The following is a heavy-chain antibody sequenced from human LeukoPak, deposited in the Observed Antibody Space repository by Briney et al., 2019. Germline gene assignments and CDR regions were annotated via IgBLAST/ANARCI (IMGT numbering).Heavy chain of an antibody. D-gene: IGHD4-11*01. CDR3: AKEGLATTYAFDI. V-gene: IGHV3-30*02. J-gene: IGHJ3*02. CDR2: IRYDGSDK. Sequence: GGSLRLSCAASGFSFRSYGMHWVRQAPGKGLEWVAFIRYDGSDKYYADSVKGRFTISRDNSKNTLYLQMNSLRAEDTAVYYCAKEGLATTYAFDIWGQGTMVTVSS. CDR1: GFSFRSYG.